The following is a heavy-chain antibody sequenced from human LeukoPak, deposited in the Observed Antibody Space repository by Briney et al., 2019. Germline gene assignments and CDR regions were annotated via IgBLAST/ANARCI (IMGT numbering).Heavy chain of an antibody. Sequence: GGSLRLSCAASVFTFSSYAMSWVRQAPGKGLEWVSAISGSGPYTFYTDSVKGRFTSSRDSSKNTLYLQMNSLRAEDTALYYCAKHGYCSGISCFFDFWGQGTQVTVSS. V-gene: IGHV3-23*01. CDR1: VFTFSSYA. D-gene: IGHD2-2*03. CDR3: AKHGYCSGISCFFDF. J-gene: IGHJ4*02. CDR2: ISGSGPYT.